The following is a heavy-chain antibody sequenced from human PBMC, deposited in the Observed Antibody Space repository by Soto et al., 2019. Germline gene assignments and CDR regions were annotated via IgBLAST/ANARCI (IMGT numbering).Heavy chain of an antibody. Sequence: QVQLVQSGAEVKRPGSSVKLSCKASGGTFTYYGISWVRQAPGQGLEWMGGIIPIIGPATYAQKFQGRLTITADQSPSTAYMELSSLGSEDTALCYCARDLGTTIAGPPRRETYGWLDPWGQGTLVSVSS. CDR3: ARDLGTTIAGPPRRETYGWLDP. D-gene: IGHD3-22*01. CDR2: IIPIIGPA. J-gene: IGHJ5*02. CDR1: GGTFTYYG. V-gene: IGHV1-69*01.